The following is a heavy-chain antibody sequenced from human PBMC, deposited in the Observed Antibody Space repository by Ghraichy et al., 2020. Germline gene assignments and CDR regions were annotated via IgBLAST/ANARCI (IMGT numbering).Heavy chain of an antibody. CDR3: ARLITISGPWHYALDA. D-gene: IGHD3-3*01. CDR1: GDTFTAYY. Sequence: ASVKVSCKAAGDTFTAYYIHWVRQAPGQGLEWMGRINPNSGGTNYTQKFQGRVTMTRDTSISTAYMELSRLRSDDAAVYFCARLITISGPWHYALDAWGQGTTVTVSS. V-gene: IGHV1-2*02. J-gene: IGHJ6*02. CDR2: INPNSGGT.